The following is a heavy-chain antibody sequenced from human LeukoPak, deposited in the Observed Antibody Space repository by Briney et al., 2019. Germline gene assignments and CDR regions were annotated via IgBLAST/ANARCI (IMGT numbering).Heavy chain of an antibody. J-gene: IGHJ4*02. Sequence: GGSLRLSCAASGFTFSSYGMHWVRQAPGKGLEWVAVIWYDGSDKYCADSVKGRFTISRDNSNNTLHLQMNSLRAEDTAVYYCGRAMEVYQLLPDYWGQGTLVTVSS. CDR1: GFTFSSYG. V-gene: IGHV3-33*01. CDR2: IWYDGSDK. D-gene: IGHD2-2*01. CDR3: GRAMEVYQLLPDY.